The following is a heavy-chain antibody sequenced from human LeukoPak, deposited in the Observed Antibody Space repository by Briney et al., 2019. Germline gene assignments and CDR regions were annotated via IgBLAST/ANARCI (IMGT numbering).Heavy chain of an antibody. Sequence: SVNVSCKASVGTFSSYAISWVRQAAGQGLEWMGGIIPLFGTANYAQKFQGRVTITADQSTSTAYMELSSLRSEDTALYYSASSVRGDSSGWPDEAFDIWGQGTMVTVSS. CDR2: IIPLFGTA. J-gene: IGHJ3*02. D-gene: IGHD6-19*01. CDR3: ASSVRGDSSGWPDEAFDI. V-gene: IGHV1-69*13. CDR1: VGTFSSYA.